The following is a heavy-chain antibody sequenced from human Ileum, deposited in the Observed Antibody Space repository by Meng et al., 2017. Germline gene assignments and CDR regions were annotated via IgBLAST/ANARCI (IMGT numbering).Heavy chain of an antibody. Sequence: QLLESGGGLVQPGGSLSLSCAASGFTFSDYYMSCVRQAPGKGLEWVSYSSPSGTTTFYLDSVRGRFTISRDNAKNSLYLQMNSLRAEDTAVYYCARDSLVGAPFDYWGHGTLVTVSS. CDR3: ARDSLVGAPFDY. D-gene: IGHD1-26*01. CDR2: SSPSGTTT. V-gene: IGHV3-11*01. CDR1: GFTFSDYY. J-gene: IGHJ4*01.